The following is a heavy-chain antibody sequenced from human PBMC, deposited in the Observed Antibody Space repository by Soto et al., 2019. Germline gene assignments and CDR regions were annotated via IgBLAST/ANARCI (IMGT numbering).Heavy chain of an antibody. CDR2: IRSKANSYAT. D-gene: IGHD1-26*01. CDR1: GFTFSGSA. V-gene: IGHV3-73*01. J-gene: IGHJ4*02. Sequence: GGSLRLSCAASGFTFSGSAMHWVRQASGKGLEWVGRIRSKANSYATAYAASVKGRFTISRDDSKNTAYLQMNSLKTEDTAVYYCTRPPSGSRPFDYWGQGTLVTVSS. CDR3: TRPPSGSRPFDY.